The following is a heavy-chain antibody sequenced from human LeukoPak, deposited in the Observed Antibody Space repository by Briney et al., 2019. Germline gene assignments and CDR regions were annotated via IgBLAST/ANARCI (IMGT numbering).Heavy chain of an antibody. D-gene: IGHD3-22*01. CDR1: GFSFNTYW. J-gene: IGHJ4*02. Sequence: GGSLRLSCVASGFSFNTYWMSWVRQAPGKGLEWVANIKQDGSNKYYVDSVKGRFTISRDNAKNSLYLQMNSLRAEDTAVYYCARDLRYYDSSGYYANWGQGTLVTVSS. CDR2: IKQDGSNK. CDR3: ARDLRYYDSSGYYAN. V-gene: IGHV3-7*01.